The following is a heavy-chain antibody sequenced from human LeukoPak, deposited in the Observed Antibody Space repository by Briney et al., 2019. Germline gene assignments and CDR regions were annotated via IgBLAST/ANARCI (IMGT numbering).Heavy chain of an antibody. V-gene: IGHV3-74*01. Sequence: GGSLRLSCAASGFTFSSYWMHWVRQAPGKGLVWVSRIXTDGSSTXYXXSXXXXFTISRDNAKNTLYLQMNSLRAEDTAVYYCXXXXXXWXGXXAXWFDPWGQGTLVTVSS. CDR2: IXTDGSST. CDR1: GFTFSSYW. CDR3: XXXXXXWXGXXAXWFDP. J-gene: IGHJ5*02.